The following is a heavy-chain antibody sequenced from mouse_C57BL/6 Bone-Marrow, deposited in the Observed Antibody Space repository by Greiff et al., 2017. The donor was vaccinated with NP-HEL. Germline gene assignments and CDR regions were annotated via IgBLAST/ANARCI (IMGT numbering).Heavy chain of an antibody. D-gene: IGHD1-1*01. Sequence: QVQLKQPGAELVKPGASVKVSCKASGYTFTSYWMHWVKQRPGQGLEWIGRIHPSDSDTNYNQKFKGKATLTVDKSSSTAYMQLSSLTSEDSAVYYCAIFTTVVPDWYFDVWGTGTTVTVSS. J-gene: IGHJ1*03. CDR1: GYTFTSYW. CDR3: AIFTTVVPDWYFDV. V-gene: IGHV1-74*01. CDR2: IHPSDSDT.